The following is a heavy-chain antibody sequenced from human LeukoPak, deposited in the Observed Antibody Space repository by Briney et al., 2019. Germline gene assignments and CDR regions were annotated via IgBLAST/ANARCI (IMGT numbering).Heavy chain of an antibody. Sequence: SETLSLTCTVSGGSISSYYWSWIRQPPGKGLEWIGYIYYSGSTNYNPSLKSRVTISVDTSKNQFSLKLSSVTAADTAVYYCARIQMVRGVITRLGFDPWGQGTLVTVSS. CDR1: GGSISSYY. D-gene: IGHD3-10*01. J-gene: IGHJ5*02. V-gene: IGHV4-59*01. CDR2: IYYSGST. CDR3: ARIQMVRGVITRLGFDP.